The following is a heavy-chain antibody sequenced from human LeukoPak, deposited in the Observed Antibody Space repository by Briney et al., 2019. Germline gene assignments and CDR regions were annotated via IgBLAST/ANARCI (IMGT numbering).Heavy chain of an antibody. Sequence: SETLSLTCSVSGDSIRSGDYYWTWIRQPPGKGLEWIGYVYHSGPTYYYPSLKSRVIISVDTSKNQFSLKLTSVTAADTAVYYCARAVAVSEKFDLWGQGTQVTVSS. CDR1: GDSIRSGDYY. CDR3: ARAVAVSEKFDL. J-gene: IGHJ5*02. V-gene: IGHV4-30-4*08. D-gene: IGHD6-19*01. CDR2: VYHSGPT.